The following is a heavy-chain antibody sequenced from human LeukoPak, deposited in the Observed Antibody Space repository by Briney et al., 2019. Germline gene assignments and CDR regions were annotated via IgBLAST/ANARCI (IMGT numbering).Heavy chain of an antibody. CDR2: ISYDGSNK. V-gene: IGHV3-30*18. J-gene: IGHJ4*02. CDR1: GFTFSSYG. D-gene: IGHD3-9*01. CDR3: AKAPSGLRYFDWLLLADY. Sequence: GGSLRLSCAASGFTFSSYGMHWVRQAPGKGLEWVAVISYDGSNKYYADSVKGRFTISRDNSKNTLYLQMNSLRAEDTAVYYCAKAPSGLRYFDWLLLADYWGQGTLVTVSS.